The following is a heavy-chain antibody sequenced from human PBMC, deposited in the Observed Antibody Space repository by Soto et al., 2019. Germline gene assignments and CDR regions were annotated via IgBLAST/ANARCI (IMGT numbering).Heavy chain of an antibody. CDR3: ARPGYSNYGPGVDV. CDR2: IDSDGSTT. Sequence: EVQLVESGGGLGQPGGSLRLSCAASGFTFSFYWMHWVRQAPGKGLVWVSRIDSDGSTTSYADSVKGRFTISRDNAKSTLYLQMTSLRAEDTAVYYCARPGYSNYGPGVDVWGQGTTVTVSS. D-gene: IGHD4-4*01. J-gene: IGHJ6*02. V-gene: IGHV3-74*01. CDR1: GFTFSFYW.